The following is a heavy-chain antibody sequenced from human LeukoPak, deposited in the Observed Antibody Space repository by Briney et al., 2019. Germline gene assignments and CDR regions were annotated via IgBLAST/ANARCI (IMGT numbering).Heavy chain of an antibody. V-gene: IGHV4-39*02. CDR1: GDSISSSSDF. CDR2: LYYSGST. CDR3: TRLKGITSAGRAVDY. D-gene: IGHD6-13*01. J-gene: IGHJ4*02. Sequence: PSETRSLTCTVSGDSISSSSDFWGWIRQPPGKGLEWIGSLYYSGSTYYNPSLKSRVTISVDTSKNHFSLKLSSVTATDTAVYYCTRLKGITSAGRAVDYWGQGTLVTVSS.